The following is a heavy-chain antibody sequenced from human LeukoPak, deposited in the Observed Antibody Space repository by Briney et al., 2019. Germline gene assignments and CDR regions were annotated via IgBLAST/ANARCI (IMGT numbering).Heavy chain of an antibody. V-gene: IGHV4-31*03. CDR3: ARDSSGYQRAAFDI. D-gene: IGHD3-22*01. CDR1: GGSISSGAYY. CDR2: IYYSGST. Sequence: SETLSLTCTVSGGSISSGAYYWNWIRQHPGKGLEWIGNIYYSGSTSYNPSLKSRPTISVDPSKTQSSLKLSSVTAADTAVYYCARDSSGYQRAAFDIWGQGTVVTVSS. J-gene: IGHJ3*02.